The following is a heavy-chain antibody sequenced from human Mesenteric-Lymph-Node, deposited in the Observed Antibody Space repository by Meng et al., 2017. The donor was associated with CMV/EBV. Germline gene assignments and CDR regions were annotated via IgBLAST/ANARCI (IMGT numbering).Heavy chain of an antibody. V-gene: IGHV1-46*01. D-gene: IGHD6-25*01. Sequence: ASVKVSCKASGYTFTSYYMHWVRQAPGQGLEWMGTIIPTLRVLNHAQRFQGRVTITADKSTNTAYMEMTGLISEDTAMYYCARMMEQRNDAFNIWGQGTMVTVSS. CDR3: ARMMEQRNDAFNI. J-gene: IGHJ3*02. CDR1: GYTFTSYY. CDR2: IIPTLRVL.